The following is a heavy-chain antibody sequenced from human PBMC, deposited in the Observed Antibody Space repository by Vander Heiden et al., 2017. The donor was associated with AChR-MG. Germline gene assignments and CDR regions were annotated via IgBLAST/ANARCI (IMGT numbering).Heavy chain of an antibody. D-gene: IGHD2-2*01. Sequence: QVQLAESGPGLVKPSETLSLTCGVSGYCISDGYYWAWIRPPPGQGLEWIGTIHYIGNTYYSPSLKSRVTISVDTSKNHFSLKLRSVTAADTAVYYCVRAPGYCSSSSCSRGFDIWGQGTMVTVSS. V-gene: IGHV4-38-2*01. CDR3: VRAPGYCSSSSCSRGFDI. CDR1: GYCISDGYY. J-gene: IGHJ3*02. CDR2: IHYIGNT.